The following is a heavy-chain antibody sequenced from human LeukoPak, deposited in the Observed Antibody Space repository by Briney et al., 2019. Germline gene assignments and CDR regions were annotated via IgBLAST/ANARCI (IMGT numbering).Heavy chain of an antibody. CDR3: ARVRRDCSSTSCYPLFDY. D-gene: IGHD2-2*01. CDR2: IYYSGST. CDR1: GGSISSYS. V-gene: IGHV4-59*01. J-gene: IGHJ4*02. Sequence: SETLSLTCTVSGGSISSYSWSWIRQPPGKGLEWIGYIYYSGSTNYNPSLKSRVTISVDTSKNQFSLKLSSVTAADTAVYYCARVRRDCSSTSCYPLFDYWGQGTLVTVSS.